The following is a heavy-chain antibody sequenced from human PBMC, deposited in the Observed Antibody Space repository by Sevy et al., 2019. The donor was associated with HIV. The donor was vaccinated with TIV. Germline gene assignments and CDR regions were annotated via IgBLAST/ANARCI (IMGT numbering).Heavy chain of an antibody. CDR3: AGRLNLGMALPRPFNY. J-gene: IGHJ4*02. CDR1: EFPFSDSA. CDR2: ISYDESRK. V-gene: IGHV3-30*03. D-gene: IGHD7-27*01. Sequence: GGSLRLSCAASEFPFSDSAMHWFRQAPGKGLEWVAVISYDESRKYDVDSVKGRFTISRDNSDNMLYLQMNSLRVDDTAVYYCAGRLNLGMALPRPFNYRGQGTLVTVSS.